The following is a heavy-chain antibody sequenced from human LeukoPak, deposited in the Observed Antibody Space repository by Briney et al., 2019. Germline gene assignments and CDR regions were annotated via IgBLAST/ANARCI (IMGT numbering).Heavy chain of an antibody. CDR1: GFTFSSYA. D-gene: IGHD1-1*01. Sequence: GGSLRLSCAASGFTFSSYAMSWVRQAPGKGLEWVSAISSSGGSTYYADSVRGRFTISRDNSKNTLYLQMNSLRAEDTAVYYCAKGGLNWNYYYYWGQGTLVTVSS. CDR2: ISSSGGST. CDR3: AKGGLNWNYYYY. J-gene: IGHJ4*02. V-gene: IGHV3-23*01.